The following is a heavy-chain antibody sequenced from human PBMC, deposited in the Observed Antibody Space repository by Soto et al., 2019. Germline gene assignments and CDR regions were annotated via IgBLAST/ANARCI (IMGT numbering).Heavy chain of an antibody. V-gene: IGHV1-18*01. CDR2: ITAYNGNT. J-gene: IGHJ5*02. CDR3: ARGGVGAASGWFDP. CDR1: GYIFTSYG. Sequence: QVQLVQSGAEVKKPGASVKVSCKASGYIFTSYGITWVRQAPGQGLEWMGWITAYNGNTNYAQKFQGRVTMTTDTSPTTAYMELRSLRSADTAVYYCARGGVGAASGWFDPWGQGTLVTVSS. D-gene: IGHD2-15*01.